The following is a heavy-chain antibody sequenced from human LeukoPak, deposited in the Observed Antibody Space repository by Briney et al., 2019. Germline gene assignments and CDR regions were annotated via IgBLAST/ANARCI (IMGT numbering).Heavy chain of an antibody. CDR3: ARGDFYYYYYMDF. CDR1: GFTFSSYG. J-gene: IGHJ6*03. Sequence: GGSLRLSCAASGFTFSSYGMSWVRQAPGKGLMWVSRINSDGSHTSYADSVKGRFTISRDNAKNTLYLQMNSLRAEDTAVYYCARGDFYYYYYMDFWGKGTTVTVSS. CDR2: INSDGSHT. V-gene: IGHV3-74*01.